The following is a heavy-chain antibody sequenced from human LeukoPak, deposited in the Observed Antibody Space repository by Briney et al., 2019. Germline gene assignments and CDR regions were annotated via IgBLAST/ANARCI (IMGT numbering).Heavy chain of an antibody. CDR1: GGSISSYY. V-gene: IGHV4-59*01. Sequence: NPSETLSLTCTVSGGSISSYYWSWIRQPPGKGLEWIGYIYYNGSTNYNPSLKSRVTISVDTSKNQFSLKLSSVTAADTAVYYCARVISRVTIFGVVIPNWFDPWGQGTLVTVSS. CDR3: ARVISRVTIFGVVIPNWFDP. D-gene: IGHD3-3*01. J-gene: IGHJ5*02. CDR2: IYYNGST.